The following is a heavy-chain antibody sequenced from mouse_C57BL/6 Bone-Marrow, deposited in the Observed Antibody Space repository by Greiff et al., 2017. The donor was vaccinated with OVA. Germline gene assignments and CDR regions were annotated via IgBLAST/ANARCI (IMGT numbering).Heavy chain of an antibody. D-gene: IGHD1-2*01. Sequence: EVKLVESGGGLVKPGGSLKLSCAASGFTFSDYGMHWVRQAPEKGLAWVAYISSGSSTIYYADTVKGRFTISRDNAKNTLFLQMTSLRSDDTAMYYCARGRRDYFDYWGQGTTLTVSS. J-gene: IGHJ2*01. V-gene: IGHV5-17*01. CDR3: ARGRRDYFDY. CDR1: GFTFSDYG. CDR2: ISSGSSTI.